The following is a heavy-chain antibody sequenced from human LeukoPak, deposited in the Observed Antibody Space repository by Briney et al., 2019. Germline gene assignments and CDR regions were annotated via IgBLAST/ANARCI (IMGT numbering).Heavy chain of an antibody. CDR1: GGSISSYY. CDR2: IYTSGST. J-gene: IGHJ4*02. V-gene: IGHV4-4*07. D-gene: IGHD1-26*01. Sequence: SETLSLTCTVSGGSISSYYWSWIRQPAGKGLEWIGRIYTSGSTNYNPSLKSRVTMSVDTSKNQFSLKLSSVTAADTAVYYCAREGPVVGAFYFDYWGQGTLVTVSS. CDR3: AREGPVVGAFYFDY.